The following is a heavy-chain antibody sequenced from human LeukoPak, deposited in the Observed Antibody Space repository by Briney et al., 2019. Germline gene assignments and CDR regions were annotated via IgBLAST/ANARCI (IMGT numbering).Heavy chain of an antibody. D-gene: IGHD3-3*01. CDR1: GYTFTIYG. CDR3: ARVGPNTIFGVDHGVPDYMDV. J-gene: IGHJ6*03. Sequence: ASVKVSCKASGYTFTIYGISCVRQAPGQGLEWMGWISTYNGNTNYAQKLKGRVTMTTDTSTSTSYMELRSLRSDDTAVYYCARVGPNTIFGVDHGVPDYMDVWGKGTTVTVSS. CDR2: ISTYNGNT. V-gene: IGHV1-18*01.